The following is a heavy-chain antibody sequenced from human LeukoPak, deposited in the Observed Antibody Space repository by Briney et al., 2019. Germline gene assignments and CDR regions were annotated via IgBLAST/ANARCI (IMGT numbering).Heavy chain of an antibody. CDR3: ARDAYCSGGSCYHHEYYYYMDV. Sequence: EASVKVSCKVSGYTLTELSMHWVRQAPGKGLEWMGGFDPEDGETIYAQKFQGRVTMTEDTSTDTAYMELSSLRSEDTAVYYCARDAYCSGGSCYHHEYYYYMDVWGKGTTVTVSS. CDR1: GYTLTELS. D-gene: IGHD2-15*01. CDR2: FDPEDGET. J-gene: IGHJ6*03. V-gene: IGHV1-24*01.